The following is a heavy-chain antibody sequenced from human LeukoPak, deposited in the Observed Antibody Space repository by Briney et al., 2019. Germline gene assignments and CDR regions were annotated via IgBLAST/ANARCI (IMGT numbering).Heavy chain of an antibody. V-gene: IGHV3-30-3*01. CDR2: ISYDGSNK. J-gene: IGHJ4*02. D-gene: IGHD4-17*01. Sequence: GGSLRLSCAASGFTFSSYAMHWVRQAPGKGLEWVAVISYDGSNKYYADSVKGRFTIFRDNSKNTLYLQMNSLRAEDTAVYYCARDGGYGDYAFRSYFDYWGQGTLVTVSS. CDR1: GFTFSSYA. CDR3: ARDGGYGDYAFRSYFDY.